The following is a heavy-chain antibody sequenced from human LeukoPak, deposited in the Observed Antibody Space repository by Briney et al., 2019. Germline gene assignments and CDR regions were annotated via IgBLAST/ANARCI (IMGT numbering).Heavy chain of an antibody. CDR2: INPNSGGT. J-gene: IGHJ3*02. CDR1: GYTFTGYY. V-gene: IGHV1-2*02. CDR3: ARGSSVTGTVKSAFEI. Sequence: ASVKVSCKASGYTFTGYYIQWVRQAPGQGLERMGWINPNSGGTNYAQKFQDRVTMTRDTSITTAYMELSRLISDDTAVYYCARGSSVTGTVKSAFEIWGQGTMVIVSS. D-gene: IGHD1-20*01.